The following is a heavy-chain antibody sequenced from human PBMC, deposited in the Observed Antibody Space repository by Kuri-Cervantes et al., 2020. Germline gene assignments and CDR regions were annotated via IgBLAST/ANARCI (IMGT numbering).Heavy chain of an antibody. Sequence: ETLSLTCAASGFTFSSYSMNWVRQAPGKGLEWVSYISSSSSTIYYAGSVKGRFTISRDNAKNSLYLQMNSLRDEDTAVYYCARACSGGSCYSYHYYGMDVWGQGTTVTVSS. CDR2: ISSSSSTI. D-gene: IGHD2-15*01. J-gene: IGHJ6*02. CDR1: GFTFSSYS. CDR3: ARACSGGSCYSYHYYGMDV. V-gene: IGHV3-48*02.